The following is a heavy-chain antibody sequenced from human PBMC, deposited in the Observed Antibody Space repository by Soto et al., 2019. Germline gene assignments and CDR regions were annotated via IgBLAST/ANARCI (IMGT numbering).Heavy chain of an antibody. D-gene: IGHD6-19*01. CDR2: ISAYNGNT. CDR1: GYTFTSYG. J-gene: IGHJ5*02. Sequence: GASVKVSCKASGYTFTSYGISWVRQAPGQGLEWMGWISAYNGNTNYAQKLQGRVTMTTDTSTSTAYIELRSLRSDDTAVYYCARYRPLGLNPGIAVAGTLNWFDPWGQGTLVTVSS. CDR3: ARYRPLGLNPGIAVAGTLNWFDP. V-gene: IGHV1-18*01.